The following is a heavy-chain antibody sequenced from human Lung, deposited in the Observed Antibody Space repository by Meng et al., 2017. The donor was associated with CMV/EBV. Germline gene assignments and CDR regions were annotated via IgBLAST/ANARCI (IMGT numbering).Heavy chain of an antibody. J-gene: IGHJ6*02. Sequence: ASXXVSXKASVHSFIDYDIHWVRLAPGQGLEWMGRINSYGGGTNYAQQFRGRVTMTRDTSTDTAYMELSRLTSDDTAVYYCARDGSLNGPNYYYYNGVDVWXLGTXVTVSS. V-gene: IGHV1-2*06. CDR2: INSYGGGT. CDR3: ARDGSLNGPNYYYYNGVDV. CDR1: VHSFIDYD. D-gene: IGHD2-2*03.